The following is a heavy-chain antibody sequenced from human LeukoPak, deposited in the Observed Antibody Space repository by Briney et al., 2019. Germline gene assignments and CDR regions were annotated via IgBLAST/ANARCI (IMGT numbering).Heavy chain of an antibody. V-gene: IGHV3-53*01. D-gene: IGHD3-22*01. CDR2: IYRGGETT. Sequence: GGSLRLSCAASGFIVDTNYMTWVRQAPGKGLEWVSIIYRGGETTYYADSVKGRFTISRDNSKNTLYLQMNSLRTDDTAVYYCATYCDSAGRTPGGIDIWGQGTMVTVSS. CDR1: GFIVDTNY. CDR3: ATYCDSAGRTPGGIDI. J-gene: IGHJ3*02.